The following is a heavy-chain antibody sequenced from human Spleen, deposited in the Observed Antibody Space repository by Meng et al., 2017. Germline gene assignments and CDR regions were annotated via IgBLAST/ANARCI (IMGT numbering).Heavy chain of an antibody. CDR2: IGHSGFP. J-gene: IGHJ5*02. V-gene: IGHV4-39*01. Sequence: QPQLQESGPGLVKPSEALSRTFRVPGGSISTSGSYWGWLRPPTGKGLGWIGSIGHSGFPYYTPSLKSRVTVSIDTSRNQFSLWLTSVTAADTAVYYCVRSSGWVRTGFDPWGQGTLVTVSS. CDR3: VRSSGWVRTGFDP. CDR1: GGSISTSGSY. D-gene: IGHD6-19*01.